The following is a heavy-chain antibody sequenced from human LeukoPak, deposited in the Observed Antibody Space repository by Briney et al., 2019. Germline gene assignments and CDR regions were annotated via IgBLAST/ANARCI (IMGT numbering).Heavy chain of an antibody. V-gene: IGHV3-53*01. CDR1: GFTFSSYS. CDR2: IYSGGTA. J-gene: IGHJ4*02. Sequence: GGSLRLSCAASGFTFSSYSMNWVRQAPGKGLEWISIIYSGGTAFYADSVKGRFTISRDNSKNTLYLQMNSLRADDTAMYYCARGRQCDYWGQGTLVTVSS. CDR3: ARGRQCDY. D-gene: IGHD4-11*01.